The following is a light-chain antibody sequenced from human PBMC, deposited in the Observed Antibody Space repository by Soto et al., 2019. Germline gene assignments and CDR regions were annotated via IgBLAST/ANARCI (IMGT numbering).Light chain of an antibody. CDR1: QSVSSY. J-gene: IGKJ2*02. CDR3: QQRSNWPPGRT. Sequence: EIVLTQSPATLSLSPGERATLSCRASQSVSSYLAWYQQKPGQAPRLLIYDASNRATGIPARFSGSGSGTDFTLTISSREPEDFAVYYCQQRSNWPPGRTFGQGTKLEIK. V-gene: IGKV3-11*01. CDR2: DAS.